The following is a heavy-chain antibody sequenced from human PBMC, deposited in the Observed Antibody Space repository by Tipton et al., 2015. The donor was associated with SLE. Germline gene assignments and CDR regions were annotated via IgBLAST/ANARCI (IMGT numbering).Heavy chain of an antibody. Sequence: TLSLTCTVSGGSITNDAYYWSWIRQSPGKGLEWIAYIYHSGTTYYNPSLKSRVTISVDRSKNHFSLKLSSVTAADTAVYYCARVGSSHYYYYYYLDVWGKGTTVTVSS. V-gene: IGHV4-30-2*06. CDR1: GGSITNDAYY. D-gene: IGHD6-6*01. CDR2: IYHSGTT. CDR3: ARVGSSHYYYYYYLDV. J-gene: IGHJ6*03.